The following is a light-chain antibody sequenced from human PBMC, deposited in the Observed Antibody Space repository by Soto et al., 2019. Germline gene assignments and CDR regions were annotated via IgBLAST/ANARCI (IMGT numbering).Light chain of an antibody. CDR1: QSISGSY. J-gene: IGKJ4*01. CDR2: GVS. Sequence: EIVLTQSPGTLSLSPGERATLSCTASQSISGSYLAWYQQKPGQAPRVVIYGVSRRATGIPDRFSGSGSGTDFTLTISRLEPEDFAVYYCQQYDNSPLTFGGGTKLEVK. V-gene: IGKV3-20*01. CDR3: QQYDNSPLT.